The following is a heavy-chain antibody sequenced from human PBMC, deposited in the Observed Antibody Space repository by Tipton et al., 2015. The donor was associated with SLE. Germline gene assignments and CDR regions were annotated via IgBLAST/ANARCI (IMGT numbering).Heavy chain of an antibody. CDR1: GGSISSGVYY. Sequence: TLSLTCTVSGGSISSGVYYWNWIRQPAGKGLEWIGRIFFSGSTNYNPSLKSRVTISVDTSKNQFSLKLSSVTAADTAVYYCARDQWAEGPGAFDIWGQGTMVTVSS. J-gene: IGHJ3*02. D-gene: IGHD2-8*01. CDR2: IFFSGST. CDR3: ARDQWAEGPGAFDI. V-gene: IGHV4-61*02.